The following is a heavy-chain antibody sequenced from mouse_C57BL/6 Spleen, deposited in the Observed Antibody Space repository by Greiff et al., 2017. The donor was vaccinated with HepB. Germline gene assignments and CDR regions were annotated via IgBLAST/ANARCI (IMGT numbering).Heavy chain of an antibody. D-gene: IGHD3-2*02. CDR1: GFSLTSYG. Sequence: VQGVESGPGLVAPSQSLSITCTVSGFSLTSYGVHWVRQPPGKGLEWLVVIWSDGSTTYNSALKSRLSISKDNSKSQVFLKMKSLQTDDKAMYYCARHGGSAGYGYFDYWGQGTTLTVSS. J-gene: IGHJ2*01. CDR2: IWSDGST. CDR3: ARHGGSAGYGYFDY. V-gene: IGHV2-6-1*01.